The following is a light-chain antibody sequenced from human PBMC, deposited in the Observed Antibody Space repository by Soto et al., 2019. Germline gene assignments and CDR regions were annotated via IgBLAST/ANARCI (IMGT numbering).Light chain of an antibody. J-gene: IGKJ3*01. CDR3: QQRSNWPPLFT. CDR1: QSVSSY. Sequence: EIVLTQSPATLSLSPGERATLSCRASQSVSSYLAWYQQKPGQAPRLLIYDASNRATGIPARFSGSGSGTDFTLTISSREPEDFAFYYCQQRSNWPPLFTFGPGTKVDIK. CDR2: DAS. V-gene: IGKV3-11*01.